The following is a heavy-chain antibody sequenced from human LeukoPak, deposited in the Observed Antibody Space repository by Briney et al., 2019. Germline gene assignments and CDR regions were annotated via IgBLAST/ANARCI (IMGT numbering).Heavy chain of an antibody. CDR2: IRYDGSNK. Sequence: PGGSLRLSCAASGFTFSSYGMHWVRQAPGKGLEWVAFIRYDGSNKYYADSVKGRFTISRDNSKNTLYLQMNSLRAEDTAVYYCAKDLSPSRRIWFGERISFDYWGQGTLVTVSS. CDR1: GFTFSSYG. D-gene: IGHD3-10*01. J-gene: IGHJ4*02. V-gene: IGHV3-30*02. CDR3: AKDLSPSRRIWFGERISFDY.